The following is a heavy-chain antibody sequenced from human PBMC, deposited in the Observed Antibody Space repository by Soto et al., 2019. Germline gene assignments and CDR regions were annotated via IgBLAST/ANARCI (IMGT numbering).Heavy chain of an antibody. V-gene: IGHV1-2*04. Sequence: ASVKVSCKASGYTFTGYYMHWVRQAPGQGLEWMGWINPNSGGTNYAQKFQGWVTMTRDTSISTAYMELSRLRSDDTAVYYCARAHSSSWNWFDPWGQGTLVTVSS. CDR3: ARAHSSSWNWFDP. J-gene: IGHJ5*02. CDR2: INPNSGGT. CDR1: GYTFTGYY. D-gene: IGHD6-13*01.